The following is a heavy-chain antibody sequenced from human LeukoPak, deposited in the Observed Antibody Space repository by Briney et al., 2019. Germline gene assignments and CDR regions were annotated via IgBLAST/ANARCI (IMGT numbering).Heavy chain of an antibody. CDR1: GFTVGSNY. CDR3: ARGQVTTNSRAFDI. Sequence: GRSLRLSCAASGFTVGSNYMSWVRQAPGKGLEWVSVIYSGDITYYADSVKGRFTISRDNSKNTLYLQMNSLRAEDTAVYYCARGQVTTNSRAFDIWGQGTMVTVSS. CDR2: IYSGDIT. D-gene: IGHD4-17*01. J-gene: IGHJ3*02. V-gene: IGHV3-53*01.